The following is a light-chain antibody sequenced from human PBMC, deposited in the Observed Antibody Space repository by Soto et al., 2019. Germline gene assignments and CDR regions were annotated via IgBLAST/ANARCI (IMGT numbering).Light chain of an antibody. CDR2: GVS. CDR1: QSVSSN. CDR3: QQYDNLPT. Sequence: ERIMTQSPATLSVSPGESATLSCRASQSVSSNLAWYQQKPGQAPRLLIYGVSTRATGIPARFSGSGSGTEFSLTISSLQPEDIAAYYCQQYDNLPTFGQGTRLE. V-gene: IGKV3-15*01. J-gene: IGKJ5*01.